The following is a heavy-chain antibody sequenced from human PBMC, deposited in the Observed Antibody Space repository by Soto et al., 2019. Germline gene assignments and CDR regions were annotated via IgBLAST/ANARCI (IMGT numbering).Heavy chain of an antibody. D-gene: IGHD3-10*01. J-gene: IGHJ4*02. CDR1: GFTFSSYA. V-gene: IGHV3-30-3*01. CDR2: ISYDGSNK. CDR3: ARDKYYGSGSYSTY. Sequence: VQLVESGGGVVQPGRSLRLSCAASGFTFSSYAMHWVRQAPGKGLEWVAVISYDGSNKYYADSVKGRFTISRDNSKNTLYLQMNSLRAEDTAVYYCARDKYYGSGSYSTYWGQGTLVTVSS.